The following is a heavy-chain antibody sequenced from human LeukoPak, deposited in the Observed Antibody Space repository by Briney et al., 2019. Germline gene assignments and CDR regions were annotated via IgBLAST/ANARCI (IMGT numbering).Heavy chain of an antibody. CDR1: GFTFPTYV. V-gene: IGHV3-30*03. Sequence: PGRSLRLSCAASGFTFPTYVIHWVRQAPGKGLEWVAVISQTGSIETYADSVRGRFSISRDNSDRTVYLQMNSLKTEDTAVYYCARDRAVALPTYFYYMDVWGKGTTVIVSS. CDR2: ISQTGSIE. J-gene: IGHJ6*03. CDR3: ARDRAVALPTYFYYMDV. D-gene: IGHD2-15*01.